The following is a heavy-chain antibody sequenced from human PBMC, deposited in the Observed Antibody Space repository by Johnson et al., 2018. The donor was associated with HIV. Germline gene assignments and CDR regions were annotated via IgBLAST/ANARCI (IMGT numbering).Heavy chain of an antibody. D-gene: IGHD6-19*01. J-gene: IGHJ3*02. V-gene: IGHV3-30*04. Sequence: QVQLVESGGGVVQPGRSLRVSCAVSGFTFSNYAMYWVRQVPGKGLEWVAVISYDGSNKYNADSVDGRFTISRDNAKNSLYLQMNSLRAEDTALYYCARDPPPRSSGSDAFDIWGQGTMVTVSS. CDR2: ISYDGSNK. CDR1: GFTFSNYA. CDR3: ARDPPPRSSGSDAFDI.